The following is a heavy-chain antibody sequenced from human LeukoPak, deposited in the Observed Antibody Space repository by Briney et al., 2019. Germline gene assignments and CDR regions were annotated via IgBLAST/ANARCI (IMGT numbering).Heavy chain of an antibody. V-gene: IGHV1-2*02. D-gene: IGHD3-22*01. Sequence: RRASVKVSCKASGYTFTGYYMHWVRQAPGQGLEWMGWINPNSGGTNYAQKFQGRVTMTRDTSISTAYMELSRLRSDDTAVYYCARGCSIYYESSGYYEDFDYWGQGTLVTVSS. J-gene: IGHJ4*02. CDR3: ARGCSIYYESSGYYEDFDY. CDR2: INPNSGGT. CDR1: GYTFTGYY.